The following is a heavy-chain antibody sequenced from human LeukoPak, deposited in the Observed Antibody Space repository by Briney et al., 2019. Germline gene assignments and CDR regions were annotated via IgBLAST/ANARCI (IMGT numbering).Heavy chain of an antibody. CDR1: GFTFSSFE. V-gene: IGHV3-48*03. J-gene: IGHJ4*02. Sequence: GGSLRLSCAASGFTFSSFEMNWVRQASGKGLEWVSYISLSGSTIYYADSVKGRFTISRDNAKNSLYLQMNSLRAEDTAVYYCAKTVTFDYWGQGTPVTVSS. CDR2: ISLSGSTI. D-gene: IGHD4-17*01. CDR3: AKTVTFDY.